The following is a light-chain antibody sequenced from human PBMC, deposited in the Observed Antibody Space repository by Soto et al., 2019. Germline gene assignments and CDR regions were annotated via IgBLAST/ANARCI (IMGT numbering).Light chain of an antibody. V-gene: IGLV2-14*01. CDR2: DVS. Sequence: QSVLPQPASVSGSHGQSITISSTGTSSDVGGYNYVSWYQQHPGKAPKLMIYDVSNRPSGVSNRFSGSKSGNAASLTISGLQAEDEADYYCSSYTSSSTPLYVFGTGTKVTVL. CDR1: SSDVGGYNY. CDR3: SSYTSSSTPLYV. J-gene: IGLJ1*01.